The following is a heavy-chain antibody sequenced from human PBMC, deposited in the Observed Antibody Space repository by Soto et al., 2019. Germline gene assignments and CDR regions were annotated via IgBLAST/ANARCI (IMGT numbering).Heavy chain of an antibody. V-gene: IGHV3-33*01. J-gene: IGHJ4*02. CDR1: GFTFSSYG. Sequence: QVQLVESGRGVVQPGRSLRLSCAASGFTFSSYGMHWVRQAPGKGLEWVAVIWYDGSNKYYADSVKGRFTISRDNSKNTLYLQMNSLRAEDTAVYYCARERFGELLSLDYWGQGTLVTVSS. CDR2: IWYDGSNK. CDR3: ARERFGELLSLDY. D-gene: IGHD3-10*01.